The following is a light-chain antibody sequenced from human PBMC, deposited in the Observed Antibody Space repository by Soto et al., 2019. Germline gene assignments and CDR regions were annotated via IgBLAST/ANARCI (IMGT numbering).Light chain of an antibody. CDR3: QQTYSSPQT. J-gene: IGKJ1*01. V-gene: IGKV1-27*01. CDR2: TAS. CDR1: QDISNY. Sequence: DIQMTQSPSSLSASIGDTVTITCRASQDISNYLAWYQQTPGKVPKLLIYTASTLQSGVPSRFSGSGSGTDFTLTISSLQPEDFATYYCQQTYSSPQTFGQGTKVDI.